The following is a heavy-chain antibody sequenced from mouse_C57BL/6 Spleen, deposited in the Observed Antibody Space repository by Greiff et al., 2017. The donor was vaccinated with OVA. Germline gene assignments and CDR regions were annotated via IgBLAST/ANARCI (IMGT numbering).Heavy chain of an antibody. CDR3: AKITTVVAPLDY. V-gene: IGHV1-7*01. D-gene: IGHD1-1*01. CDR2: INPSSGYT. Sequence: QVQLKESGAELAKPGASVKLSCKASGYTFTSYWMHWVKQRPGQGLEWIGYINPSSGYTKYNQKFKDKATLTADKSSSTAYMQLSSLTYEDSAVYYCAKITTVVAPLDYWGQGTTLTVSS. J-gene: IGHJ2*01. CDR1: GYTFTSYW.